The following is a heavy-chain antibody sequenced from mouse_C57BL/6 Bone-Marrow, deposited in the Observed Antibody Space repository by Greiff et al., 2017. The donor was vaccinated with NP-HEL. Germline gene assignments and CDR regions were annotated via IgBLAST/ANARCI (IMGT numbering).Heavy chain of an antibody. CDR3: ARWNDDYHLGSCDV. J-gene: IGHJ1*03. CDR1: GYTFTSYW. CDR2: IDPYVSYT. Sequence: QVQLQQPGAELVKPGASVKLSCKASGYTFTSYWMQWVKQRPGQGLEWIGEIDPYVSYTNYNQKFKGKATLTVDTSSSTAYMQLSSLTSEASAVYYGARWNDDYHLGSCDVGGTGTTATV. D-gene: IGHD2-3*01. V-gene: IGHV1-50*01.